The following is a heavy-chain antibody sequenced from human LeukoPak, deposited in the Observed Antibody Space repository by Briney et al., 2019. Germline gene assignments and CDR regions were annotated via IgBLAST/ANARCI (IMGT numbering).Heavy chain of an antibody. D-gene: IGHD6-19*01. CDR2: ISYDGSNK. Sequence: GGSLRLSCAASGFTFSSYAMHWVRQAPGKGLEWVAVISYDGSNKYYADSVKGRFTISRDNSKNTLYLQMNSLRAEDTAVYYCARDSSGWYDGAFDIWGQGTMVTVSS. J-gene: IGHJ3*02. V-gene: IGHV3-30-3*01. CDR1: GFTFSSYA. CDR3: ARDSSGWYDGAFDI.